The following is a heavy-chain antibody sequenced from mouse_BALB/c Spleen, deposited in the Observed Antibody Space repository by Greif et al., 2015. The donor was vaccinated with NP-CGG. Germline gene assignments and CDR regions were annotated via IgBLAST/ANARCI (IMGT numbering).Heavy chain of an antibody. CDR3: ARRGAYYRYDETSPCFAY. D-gene: IGHD2-14*01. J-gene: IGHJ3*01. CDR2: IIPSSGYI. Sequence: VQLQQSGAELARPGASVKMSCKASGYTFTTYTIHWIKQSPGQGLEWIAYIIPSSGYINYNQKFKDKATLTADKSSSTAYMHLSSLTSEDSAVYYCARRGAYYRYDETSPCFAYWGQGTLVTVSA. V-gene: IGHV1-4*01. CDR1: GYTFTTYT.